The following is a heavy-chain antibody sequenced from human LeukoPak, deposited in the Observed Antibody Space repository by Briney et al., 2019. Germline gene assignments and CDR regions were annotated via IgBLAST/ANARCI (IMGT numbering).Heavy chain of an antibody. V-gene: IGHV1-69*13. D-gene: IGHD7-27*01. CDR2: IIPIVVTA. Sequence: GASVKVSCKASGGIFSSYAINWVRQAPGQGLEWMGGIIPIVVTANYAQKFQGRVTITADESTSTAYMELGSLRSEDTAVYYCARGPANWGSYGYWGQGTLVTVSS. CDR3: ARGPANWGSYGY. CDR1: GGIFSSYA. J-gene: IGHJ4*02.